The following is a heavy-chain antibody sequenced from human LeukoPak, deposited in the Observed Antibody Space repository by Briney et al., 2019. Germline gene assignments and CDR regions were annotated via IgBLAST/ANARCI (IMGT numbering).Heavy chain of an antibody. CDR3: ARYALSNRHFDL. J-gene: IGHJ2*01. D-gene: IGHD1-14*01. Sequence: GGSLRLSCAASAFTFSSFTMNWVRQAPGKELEWVSSISSRSDYIYYADSVMARFTVSRDNAKNSLYLQMDSLRAEDTAIYYCARYALSNRHFDLRGRGTLATVSS. V-gene: IGHV3-21*01. CDR2: ISSRSDYI. CDR1: AFTFSSFT.